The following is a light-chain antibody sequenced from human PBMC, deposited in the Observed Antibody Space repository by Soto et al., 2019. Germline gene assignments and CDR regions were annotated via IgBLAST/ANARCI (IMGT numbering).Light chain of an antibody. Sequence: EIVLTQSPGTLSLSLGDRATLSCRASQTISSTYLAWYQQKPGQAPRLLIYAASTRATGIPDRFSGSGSGTDFTLTISRLEPEDFAVYYCQQYGSSPKTFGQGTKVEI. CDR3: QQYGSSPKT. CDR2: AAS. J-gene: IGKJ1*01. CDR1: QTISSTY. V-gene: IGKV3-20*01.